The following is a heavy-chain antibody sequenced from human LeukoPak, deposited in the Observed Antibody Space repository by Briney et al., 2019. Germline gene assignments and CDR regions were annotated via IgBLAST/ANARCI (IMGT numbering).Heavy chain of an antibody. CDR3: SKDGQQWLVSYFDY. D-gene: IGHD6-19*01. CDR1: GLTFSSYA. V-gene: IGHV3-23*01. J-gene: IGHJ4*02. CDR2: ISGSGGST. Sequence: GGSLRLSCAASGLTFSSYAMSWVRQAPGKGLEWVSAISGSGGSTYYADSVKGRFTISRDNSKNTLYLQMNSLRAEDTAVYYCSKDGQQWLVSYFDYWGQGTLVTVSS.